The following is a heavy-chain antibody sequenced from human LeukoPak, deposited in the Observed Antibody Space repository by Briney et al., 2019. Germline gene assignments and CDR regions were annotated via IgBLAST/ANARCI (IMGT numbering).Heavy chain of an antibody. CDR2: ISYIGRT. CDR1: DDSFSSHY. D-gene: IGHD4-17*01. Sequence: SETLSLSCAVSDDSFSSHYGTWIRRPPGKGLEWIGYISYIGRTNYNPCLQSRVTISIDTSKNQFSLKPTSVTAADTAVYCCARDLVTVTKGFDIWGQGTIVSVSS. J-gene: IGHJ3*02. V-gene: IGHV4-59*11. CDR3: ARDLVTVTKGFDI.